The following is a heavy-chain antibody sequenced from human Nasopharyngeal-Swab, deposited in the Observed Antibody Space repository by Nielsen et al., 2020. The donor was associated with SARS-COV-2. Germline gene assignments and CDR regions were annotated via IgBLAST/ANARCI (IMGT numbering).Heavy chain of an antibody. D-gene: IGHD4/OR15-4a*01. CDR1: GYYFSTYW. CDR3: ARLYGGYVDY. Sequence: GESLKISCQGSGYYFSTYWIGWVRQMPGRGLEWMGIIYPGDSTPRYRPSFQGQVTISADKSSTAYLQWNSLKASDTAMYFCARLYGGYVDYWGQGTLVTVSS. J-gene: IGHJ4*02. V-gene: IGHV5-51*01. CDR2: IYPGDSTP.